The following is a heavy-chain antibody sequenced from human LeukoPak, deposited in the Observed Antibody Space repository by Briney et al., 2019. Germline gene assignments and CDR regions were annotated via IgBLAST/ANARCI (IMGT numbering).Heavy chain of an antibody. J-gene: IGHJ6*02. D-gene: IGHD4-17*01. CDR1: GFTFSSYG. CDR3: AKEATVTTYYYYGMDV. V-gene: IGHV3-30*18. Sequence: PGGSLRLSCAASGFTFSSYGMHWVRQAPGKGLEWVAVISYDGSNKYYGDSVKGRFTISRDNSKNTLYLQMNSLRAEDTAVYYCAKEATVTTYYYYGMDVWGQGTTVTVSS. CDR2: ISYDGSNK.